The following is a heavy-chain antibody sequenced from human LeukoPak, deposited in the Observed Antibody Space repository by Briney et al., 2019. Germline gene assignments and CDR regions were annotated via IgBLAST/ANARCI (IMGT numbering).Heavy chain of an antibody. CDR2: ISGSGRST. CDR3: AKDQGFGDPPSDY. Sequence: GGSLRLSCAASGFTFSSYAMSWVRQAPGKGLEWVSAISGSGRSTYYADSVKGRFTISRDNSKNTLYLQMNSLRAEDTAIYYCAKDQGFGDPPSDYWGQGTLATVSS. V-gene: IGHV3-23*01. D-gene: IGHD3-10*01. CDR1: GFTFSSYA. J-gene: IGHJ4*02.